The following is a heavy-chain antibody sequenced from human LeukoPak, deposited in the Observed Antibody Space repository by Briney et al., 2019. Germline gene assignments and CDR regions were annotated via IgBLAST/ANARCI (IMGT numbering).Heavy chain of an antibody. V-gene: IGHV4-61*08. CDR2: IYYSGST. Sequence: PSETLSLTCTVSGGSISSGGYYWSWIRQPPGKGPEWTGYIYYSGSTNYNPSLNSRVTISVDTSKNQFSLRLSSVTAADTAIYYCARAVSGRFDYWGQGTLVTVSS. CDR1: GGSISSGGYY. D-gene: IGHD6-19*01. J-gene: IGHJ4*02. CDR3: ARAVSGRFDY.